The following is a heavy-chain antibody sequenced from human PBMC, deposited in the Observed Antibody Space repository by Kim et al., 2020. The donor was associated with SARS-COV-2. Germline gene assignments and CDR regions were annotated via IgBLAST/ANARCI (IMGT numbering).Heavy chain of an antibody. CDR3: AIAVFGDNY. D-gene: IGHD3-10*02. CDR2: GSGG. V-gene: IGHV3-7*01. J-gene: IGHJ4*02. Sequence: GSGGYYVASVKGRFTMSRDNAKNSLYLEMNSLRVEDVAVYYWAIAVFGDNYWGQGTLVSVSS.